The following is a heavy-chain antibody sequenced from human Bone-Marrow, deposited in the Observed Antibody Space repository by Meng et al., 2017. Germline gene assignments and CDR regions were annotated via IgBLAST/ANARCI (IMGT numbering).Heavy chain of an antibody. V-gene: IGHV1-69*13. CDR2: IIPIFGTA. D-gene: IGHD6-19*01. CDR1: GGTFSSYA. J-gene: IGHJ3*02. CDR3: ARPAPGRAVAASHDAFDI. Sequence: SVKVSCKASGGTFSSYAISWVRQAPGQGLEWMGGIIPIFGTANYAQKFQGRVTITADESTSTAYMELGSLRSEDTAVYYCARPAPGRAVAASHDAFDIWGQGTMVTVSS.